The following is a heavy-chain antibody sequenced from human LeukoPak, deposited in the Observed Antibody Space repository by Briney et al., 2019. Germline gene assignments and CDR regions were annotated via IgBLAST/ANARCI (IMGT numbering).Heavy chain of an antibody. V-gene: IGHV5-51*01. D-gene: IGHD4-11*01. CDR2: IYPGESAT. CDR3: ARRRPYSNYDGYYYMDV. Sequence: GESLKISCRTSGYMFTTHWIGWVRQMPGKGLEWMGIIYPGESATRYSPSFQGQVTISADKSISTAYLQWSSLKASDTAMYYCARRRPYSNYDGYYYMDVWGKGTTVTVSS. CDR1: GYMFTTHW. J-gene: IGHJ6*03.